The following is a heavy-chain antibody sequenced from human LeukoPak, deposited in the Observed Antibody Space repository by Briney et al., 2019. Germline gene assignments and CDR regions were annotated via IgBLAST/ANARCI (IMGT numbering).Heavy chain of an antibody. CDR3: ARGLRYYYYMDV. V-gene: IGHV4-59*01. CDR1: GGSLSSYY. J-gene: IGHJ6*03. Sequence: SETLSLTCTVSGGSLSSYYWSWIRQPAGKGLEWIGYIYYSGSTNYNPSLKSRVTISVDTSKNQFSLKLSSVTAADTAVYYCARGLRYYYYMDVWGKGTTVTISS. CDR2: IYYSGST. D-gene: IGHD2-15*01.